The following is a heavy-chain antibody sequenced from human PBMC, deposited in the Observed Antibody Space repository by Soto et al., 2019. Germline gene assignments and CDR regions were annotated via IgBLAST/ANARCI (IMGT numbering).Heavy chain of an antibody. CDR2: MNPNSGNT. Sequence: QVQLVQSGAEVKKPGASVKVSCKASGYTFTSYDINWVRQATGQGLEWMGWMNPNSGNTGYAQKFQGRVTMTRNTSLSTAYMELSSLRSEVTAVYYCARGHPRLSGYELHGRDYWGQGTLVTVSS. CDR3: ARGHPRLSGYELHGRDY. CDR1: GYTFTSYD. J-gene: IGHJ4*02. D-gene: IGHD5-12*01. V-gene: IGHV1-8*01.